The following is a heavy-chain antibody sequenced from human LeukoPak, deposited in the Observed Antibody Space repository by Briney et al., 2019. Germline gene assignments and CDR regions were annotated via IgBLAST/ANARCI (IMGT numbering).Heavy chain of an antibody. D-gene: IGHD1-1*01. V-gene: IGHV3-48*03. CDR2: ISRTGNSK. Sequence: PGGSLRLSCAASGFTLSSYEMNWVRLAPGKGLEWISYISRTGNSKYYADSVKGRFTISRDSTKNSLYLQMNSLRAEDTAVYYCAGTEHYYYYGMDLWGQGTTVTVSS. CDR3: AGTEHYYYYGMDL. J-gene: IGHJ6*02. CDR1: GFTLSSYE.